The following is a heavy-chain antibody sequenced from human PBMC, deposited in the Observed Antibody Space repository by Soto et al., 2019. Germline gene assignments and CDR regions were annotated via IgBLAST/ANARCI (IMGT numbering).Heavy chain of an antibody. Sequence: QVQLVQSGDEVKKPGASVKVSCKASGYTFTSYYMHWVRQTPGQGLEWMGIINPSGGSPSYAQKFQGRVTMTRDTSTSTVYMERSSLRSEDTAVDYWARAQGTTVVSAFDYWGQGTLVTVSS. CDR3: ARAQGTTVVSAFDY. D-gene: IGHD4-17*01. CDR2: INPSGGSP. CDR1: GYTFTSYY. V-gene: IGHV1-46*01. J-gene: IGHJ4*02.